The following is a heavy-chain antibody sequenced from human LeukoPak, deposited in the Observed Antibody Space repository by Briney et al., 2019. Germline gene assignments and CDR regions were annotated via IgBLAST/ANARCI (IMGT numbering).Heavy chain of an antibody. CDR2: ITSSSSTI. Sequence: GSLRLSCAATGFTFSSYSMNWVRQAPGKGLEWVSYITSSSSTIYYADSVKGRFTISRDNSKNTLYLQMNSLRAEDTAVYYCARCEWLSYFDYWGQGTLVTVSS. J-gene: IGHJ4*02. CDR3: ARCEWLSYFDY. V-gene: IGHV3-48*01. D-gene: IGHD3-3*01. CDR1: GFTFSSYS.